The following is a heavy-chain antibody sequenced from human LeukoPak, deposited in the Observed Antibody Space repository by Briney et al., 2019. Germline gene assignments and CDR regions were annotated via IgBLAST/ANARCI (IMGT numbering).Heavy chain of an antibody. CDR2: IIGSGRDT. J-gene: IGHJ4*02. V-gene: IGHV3-23*01. CDR3: AKGTLGSCSGVTCYEFDY. CDR1: GFTFSSYS. D-gene: IGHD2-8*02. Sequence: GGSLRLSRAASGFTFSSYSMNWVRQAPGKRLEWVSSIIGSGRDTYYADSVKGRITISRDNSKNTVYLQMNSLRAEDTALYYCAKGTLGSCSGVTCYEFDYWGQGTLVTVSS.